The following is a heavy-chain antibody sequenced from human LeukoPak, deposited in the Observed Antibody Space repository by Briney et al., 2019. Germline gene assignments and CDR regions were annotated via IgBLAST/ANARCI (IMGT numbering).Heavy chain of an antibody. CDR1: GGSISSYY. CDR2: IYYSGST. CDR3: ASNSDYDFWSGYYTGI. Sequence: SETLSLTCTVSGGSISSYYWSWIRQPPGKGLEWIGSIYYSGSTYYNPSLKRRVTISVDTSKNQFSLKLSSVTAADTAVYYCASNSDYDFWSGYYTGIWGQGTMVTVS. V-gene: IGHV4-39*01. D-gene: IGHD3-3*01. J-gene: IGHJ3*02.